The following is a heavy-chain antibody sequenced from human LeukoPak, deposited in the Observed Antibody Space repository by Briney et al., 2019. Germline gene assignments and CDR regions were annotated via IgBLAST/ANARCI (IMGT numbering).Heavy chain of an antibody. J-gene: IGHJ5*02. V-gene: IGHV3-33*08. CDR2: IWYDGSNT. CDR3: GRTLIESCES. Sequence: GGSLTLSCAGSGFTFRSYEMNWVRQGPGKGLEWVAMIWYDGSNTYYADSVKGRFTISRDNSKNTLFLQMDSLRAEDTAVYYCGRTLIESCESLGQGALFTVSS. D-gene: IGHD3-16*01. CDR1: GFTFRSYE.